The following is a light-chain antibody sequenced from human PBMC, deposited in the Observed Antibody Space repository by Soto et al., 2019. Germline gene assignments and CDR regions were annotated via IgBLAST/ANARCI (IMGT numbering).Light chain of an antibody. CDR1: QSISAW. Sequence: IQMTQPPSTLSASVGDRVTITCRAGQSISAWLACYQQKPGKAPNLLIYDVSTLDSGVPSRFSGSASGTEFTLTISSLESDDFATYYCQQYHRYSTFGQGTKVDI. CDR3: QQYHRYST. V-gene: IGKV1-5*01. CDR2: DVS. J-gene: IGKJ1*01.